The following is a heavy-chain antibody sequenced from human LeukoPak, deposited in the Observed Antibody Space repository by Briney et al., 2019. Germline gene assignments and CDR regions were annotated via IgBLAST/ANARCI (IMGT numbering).Heavy chain of an antibody. V-gene: IGHV4-39*07. Sequence: SETLSLTCTVSGVSISSSSYYWSWIRQPPGKGLEWIGNIYYSGSTYCDPSLKSRVTISIDTSRNQFSLKLSSVTAADTAVYYCARKPIVSSAWYYFDYWGRGTLVTVSS. CDR3: ARKPIVSSAWYYFDY. J-gene: IGHJ4*02. CDR1: GVSISSSSYY. D-gene: IGHD6-13*01. CDR2: IYYSGST.